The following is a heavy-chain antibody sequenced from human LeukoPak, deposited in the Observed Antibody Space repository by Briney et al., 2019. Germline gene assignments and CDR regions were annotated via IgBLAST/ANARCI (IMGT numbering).Heavy chain of an antibody. Sequence: PGGSLRLSCAASGFTFSSYAMSWVRQAPGKGLEWVSPISGSGGSTYYADSVKSRFTISRDNSKNTLYLQMNSLRAEDTAVYYCAKVRNSSSRGVFDYWGQGTLVTVSS. CDR3: AKVRNSSSRGVFDY. CDR2: ISGSGGST. J-gene: IGHJ4*02. CDR1: GFTFSSYA. V-gene: IGHV3-23*01. D-gene: IGHD6-6*01.